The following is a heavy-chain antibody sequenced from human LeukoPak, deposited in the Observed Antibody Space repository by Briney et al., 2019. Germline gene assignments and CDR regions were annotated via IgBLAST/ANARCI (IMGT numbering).Heavy chain of an antibody. V-gene: IGHV4-34*01. CDR2: INHSGST. J-gene: IGHJ5*02. CDR3: ARGSRWFDP. CDR1: GGSFSGYY. Sequence: SETLSLTCAVYGGSFSGYYWSWIRQPPGKGLEWIGEINHSGSTNYNPSLKSRVTISVDTSKNQFSLKLSSVTAADTAVYYCARGSRWFDPWAREPWSPSPQ.